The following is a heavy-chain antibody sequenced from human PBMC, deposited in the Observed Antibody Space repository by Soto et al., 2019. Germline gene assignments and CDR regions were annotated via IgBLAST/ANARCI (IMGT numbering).Heavy chain of an antibody. Sequence: SVKVSCKASGGTFSSYAISWVRQAPGQGLEWMGGIIPIFGTANYAQKFQGRVTITADESTSTAYMELSSLRSEDTAVYYCARDRIVATTTYYYDVMDVCAQGTTVLVSS. CDR3: ARDRIVATTTYYYDVMDV. J-gene: IGHJ6*02. D-gene: IGHD5-12*01. CDR2: IIPIFGTA. CDR1: GGTFSSYA. V-gene: IGHV1-69*13.